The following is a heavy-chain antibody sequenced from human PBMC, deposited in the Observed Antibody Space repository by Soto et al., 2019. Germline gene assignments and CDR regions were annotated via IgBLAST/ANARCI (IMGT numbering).Heavy chain of an antibody. V-gene: IGHV4-4*02. CDR3: AAGGGLPRYY. J-gene: IGHJ4*02. CDR1: GGSISSSNW. D-gene: IGHD5-12*01. CDR2: IYYSAST. Sequence: SETLSLTCAVSGGSISSSNWWSWVRQPPGKGLEWIGYIYYSASTNYNPSLKSRVTISVDTSKNQFSLNLSSVTAADTAVYYCAAGGGLPRYYWXQGTLVTVSS.